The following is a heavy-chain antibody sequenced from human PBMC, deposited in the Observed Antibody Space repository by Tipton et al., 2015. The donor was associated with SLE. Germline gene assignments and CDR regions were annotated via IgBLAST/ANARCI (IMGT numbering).Heavy chain of an antibody. V-gene: IGHV3-11*01. D-gene: IGHD3-16*02. CDR2: ISSSGTII. CDR1: GGPISSYY. Sequence: GLVKPSETQSLNCHVSGGPISSYYWSWIRQAPGKGLEWVSYISSSGTIIYYADTVKGRFTVSRDSDTLYLQMNSLRAEDTAVYYCARGRKSGGVLSAKYYYYYYGMDVWGQGTTVTVSS. CDR3: ARGRKSGGVLSAKYYYYYYGMDV. J-gene: IGHJ6*02.